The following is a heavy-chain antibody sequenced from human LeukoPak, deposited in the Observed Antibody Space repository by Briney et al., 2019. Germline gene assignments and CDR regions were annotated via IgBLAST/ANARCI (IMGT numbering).Heavy chain of an antibody. J-gene: IGHJ4*02. D-gene: IGHD3-10*01. CDR1: GYTFTSYY. CDR2: INPSGCST. V-gene: IGHV1-46*01. CDR3: ARELRADYYGSGSYYPGDY. Sequence: SVKVSCKASGYTFTSYYMHWVRQAPGQGVEWMGIINPSGCSTSYAQKFQGRVTMTRDTSTSTAYIELRSLRSDDTGVYYCARELRADYYGSGSYYPGDYWGQGTLVSVSS.